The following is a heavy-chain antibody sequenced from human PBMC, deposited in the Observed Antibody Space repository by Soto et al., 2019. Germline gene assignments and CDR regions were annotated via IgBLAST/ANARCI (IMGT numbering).Heavy chain of an antibody. V-gene: IGHV4-34*01. Sequence: PSETLSLTCAVYGGSFSGYHWTWIRLPPDRGLEWIGEITHRGSPNYNPSLKSRGSISVNTNKNQFSLDQMSVTAEDKAVYYCARIPGSDYSEYLEYWGQGTLVTVSS. CDR3: ARIPGSDYSEYLEY. J-gene: IGHJ4*02. CDR1: GGSFSGYH. D-gene: IGHD4-4*01. CDR2: ITHRGSP.